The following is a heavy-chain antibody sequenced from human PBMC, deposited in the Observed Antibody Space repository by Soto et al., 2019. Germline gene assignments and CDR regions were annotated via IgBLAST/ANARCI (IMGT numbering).Heavy chain of an antibody. D-gene: IGHD6-6*01. CDR3: AKDRWYSSSPYVLYYYGMDV. CDR2: ISGSGGST. V-gene: IGHV3-23*01. CDR1: GFTFSSYA. Sequence: GGSLRLSCAASGFTFSSYAMSWVRQAPGKGLEWVSAISGSGGSTYYADSVKGRFTISRDNSKNTLYLQMNSLRAEDTAVYYCAKDRWYSSSPYVLYYYGMDVWGQGTTVTVSS. J-gene: IGHJ6*02.